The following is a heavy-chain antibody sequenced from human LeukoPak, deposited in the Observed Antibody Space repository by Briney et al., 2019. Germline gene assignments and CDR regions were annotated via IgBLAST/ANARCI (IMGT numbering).Heavy chain of an antibody. J-gene: IGHJ4*02. CDR3: ARGDSYSLTGYFVLDY. CDR1: GYTFSNYD. V-gene: IGHV1-46*01. CDR2: ITPSGGI. Sequence: ASVKVSCKASGYTFSNYDMNWVRQAPGQGLEWMGMITPSGGISYAQKFQGRVTMTRDMSTNTVYMELSSLRSEDTAVYYCARGDSYSLTGYFVLDYWGQGTLVTVSS. D-gene: IGHD3-9*01.